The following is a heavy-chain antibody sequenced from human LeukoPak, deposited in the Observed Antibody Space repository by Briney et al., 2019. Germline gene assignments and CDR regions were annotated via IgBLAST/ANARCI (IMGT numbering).Heavy chain of an antibody. V-gene: IGHV3-48*01. J-gene: IGHJ4*02. CDR2: ISLSTTSI. D-gene: IGHD6-13*01. CDR1: GFTISSYN. CDR3: AREPTYSSSWYTTCDF. Sequence: PGGSLRLSCAASGFTISSYNMNWVRQAPGKGLEWISYISLSTTSIYYADSVKGRFTISRDNAKNSLYLQMNSLRAEDTAVYYCAREPTYSSSWYTTCDFWGQGTLVTVSS.